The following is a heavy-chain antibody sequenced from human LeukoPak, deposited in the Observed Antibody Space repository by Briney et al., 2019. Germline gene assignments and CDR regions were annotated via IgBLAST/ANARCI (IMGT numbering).Heavy chain of an antibody. J-gene: IGHJ6*02. CDR2: INHSGST. CDR3: ARSRVSSGYYYYYYGMGV. Sequence: SETLSLTCAVYGGSFSGYYWSWIRQPPGKGLEWIGEINHSGSTNYNPSLKSRVTISVDTSKNQFSLKLSSVTAADTAVYYCARSRVSSGYYYYYYGMGVWGQGTTVTVSS. D-gene: IGHD3-22*01. CDR1: GGSFSGYY. V-gene: IGHV4-34*01.